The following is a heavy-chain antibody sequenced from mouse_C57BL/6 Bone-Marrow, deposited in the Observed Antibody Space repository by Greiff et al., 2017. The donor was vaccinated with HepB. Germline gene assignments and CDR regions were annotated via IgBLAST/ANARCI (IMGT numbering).Heavy chain of an antibody. CDR2: ISSGGDYI. D-gene: IGHD1-1*01. CDR3: TRDSYYGSSHWYFDV. Sequence: EVKLVESGEGLVKPGGSLKLSCAASGFTFSSYAMSWVRQTPEKRLEWVAYISSGGDYIYYADTVKGRFTISRANARNTLYLQMSSLKSEDTAMYYCTRDSYYGSSHWYFDVWGTGTTVTVSS. CDR1: GFTFSSYA. V-gene: IGHV5-9-1*02. J-gene: IGHJ1*03.